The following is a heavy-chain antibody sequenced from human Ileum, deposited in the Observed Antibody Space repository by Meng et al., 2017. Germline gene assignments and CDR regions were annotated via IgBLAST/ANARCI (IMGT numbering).Heavy chain of an antibody. CDR3: AREFKNYPDWYSDL. J-gene: IGHJ2*01. Sequence: SETLSLTCTVSGASMKSGDFLWSWVRQLPGKGLEWIAYIYPSGYADYNLSLKSRASISVDTSKSQFSLNLRSVTAADTAVYYCAREFKNYPDWYSDLWGRGALVTVSS. V-gene: IGHV4-31*03. CDR2: IYPSGYA. D-gene: IGHD1-7*01. CDR1: GASMKSGDFL.